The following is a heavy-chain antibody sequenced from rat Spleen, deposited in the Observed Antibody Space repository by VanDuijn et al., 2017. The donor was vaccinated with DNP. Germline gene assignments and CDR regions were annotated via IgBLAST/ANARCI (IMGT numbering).Heavy chain of an antibody. V-gene: IGHV3-1*01. CDR3: ARWSDYFDY. Sequence: EVQLQESGPGLVKPSQSLSLTCSVTAYSIPTNYWGWIRKFPGNKMEWVGHISYSGSTSYNPSLKRRIAITRDTSKNQFFLHLNSVTTEDTATYYCARWSDYFDYWGQGVMFTVSS. J-gene: IGHJ2*01. CDR1: AYSIPTNY. CDR2: ISYSGST.